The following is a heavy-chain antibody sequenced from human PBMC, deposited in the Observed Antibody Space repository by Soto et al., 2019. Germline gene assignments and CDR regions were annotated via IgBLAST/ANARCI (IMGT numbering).Heavy chain of an antibody. CDR1: GYTFSNYG. J-gene: IGHJ4*02. D-gene: IGHD3-9*01. CDR2: ISAYNGNT. Sequence: ASVKVSCKASGYTFSNYGITWVRQAPGQGLEWMGWISAYNGNTHFAQNLQGRVTMTTDTSTSTAYMELRSLRSDDTAVYYCARQYDILTGYYLEVGYWGQGTLVTVSS. CDR3: ARQYDILTGYYLEVGY. V-gene: IGHV1-18*01.